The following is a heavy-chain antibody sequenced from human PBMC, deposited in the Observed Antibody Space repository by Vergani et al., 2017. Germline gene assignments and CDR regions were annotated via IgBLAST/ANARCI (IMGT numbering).Heavy chain of an antibody. CDR1: GFTFSSYG. Sequence: VQLLESGGGLVQPGGSLRLSCAASGFTFSSYGMHWVRQAPGKGLEWVAVIWYDGSNKYYADSVKGRFTISRDNSKNTLYLQMNSLRAEDTAVYYCARPCPSDILTGWYFDLWGRGTLVTVSS. V-gene: IGHV3-33*08. CDR3: ARPCPSDILTGWYFDL. J-gene: IGHJ2*01. CDR2: IWYDGSNK. D-gene: IGHD3-9*01.